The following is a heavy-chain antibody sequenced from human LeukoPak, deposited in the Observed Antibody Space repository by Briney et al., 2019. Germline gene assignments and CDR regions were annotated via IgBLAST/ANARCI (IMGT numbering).Heavy chain of an antibody. V-gene: IGHV3-30*03. J-gene: IGHJ4*02. CDR1: GFTFSSYG. CDR3: ARMIPPD. Sequence: GGSLRLSCAASGFTFSSYGMHWVRQAPGKGLEWVAVISYDGSNKYYADSVKGRFTISRDNFKNTLYLQMNSLGVEDTAVYYCARMIPPDWGQGTLVTVSS. CDR2: ISYDGSNK. D-gene: IGHD3-22*01.